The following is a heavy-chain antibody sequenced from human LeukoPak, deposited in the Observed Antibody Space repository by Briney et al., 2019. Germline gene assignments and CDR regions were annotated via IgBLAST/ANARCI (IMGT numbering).Heavy chain of an antibody. CDR2: INHSGST. D-gene: IGHD3-10*01. V-gene: IGHV4-34*01. Sequence: SETLSLTCAVYGGSFSGYYWSWIRQPPGKGLEWIGEINHSGSTNYNPSLKSRVTISVDTSKNQFSLKLSSVTAADTAVYYCARPRRRWFGELLSTPYFDYWGQGTLVAVSS. CDR3: ARPRRRWFGELLSTPYFDY. J-gene: IGHJ4*02. CDR1: GGSFSGYY.